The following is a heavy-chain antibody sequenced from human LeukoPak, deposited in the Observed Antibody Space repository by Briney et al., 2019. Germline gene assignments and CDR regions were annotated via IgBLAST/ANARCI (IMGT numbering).Heavy chain of an antibody. D-gene: IGHD5-24*01. CDR1: GYTFTSYD. CDR2: MNPNSGNT. Sequence: GASVKVSCKASGYTFTSYDINWVRQATGQGLEWMGWMNPNSGNTGYAQKFQGRVTMTRNTSISTAYMELSSLRSEDTAVYYCAREWMATIHDAFDIWGQGTMVTVSS. J-gene: IGHJ3*02. V-gene: IGHV1-8*01. CDR3: AREWMATIHDAFDI.